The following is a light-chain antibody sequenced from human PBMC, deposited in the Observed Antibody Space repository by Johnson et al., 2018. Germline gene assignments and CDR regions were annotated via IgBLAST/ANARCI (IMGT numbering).Light chain of an antibody. J-gene: IGLJ1*01. CDR1: SSNIGNNY. V-gene: IGLV1-51*02. Sequence: QSVLTQPPSVSAAPGQKVTISCSGSSSNIGNNYVSWYQQLPGTAPKLLIYENNKRPSGIPDRFSGSQSGTSATLGITGLQTGDEADYYCGTWDSSLSAGNVFGTGTKVTFL. CDR3: GTWDSSLSAGNV. CDR2: ENN.